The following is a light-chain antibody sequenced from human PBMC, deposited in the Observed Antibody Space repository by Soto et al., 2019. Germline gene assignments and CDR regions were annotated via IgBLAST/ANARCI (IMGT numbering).Light chain of an antibody. V-gene: IGLV2-11*01. CDR2: DVS. Sequence: QSALTQPRSVSGSPGQSVTIPCTGTSSDVGGYNYVSWYQQHPGKAPKLMIYDVSNRPSGVSNRFSGSKSGNTASLTISGLQAEDEDDYYCCSYAGSYSWVFGGGTKLTVL. CDR3: CSYAGSYSWV. J-gene: IGLJ3*02. CDR1: SSDVGGYNY.